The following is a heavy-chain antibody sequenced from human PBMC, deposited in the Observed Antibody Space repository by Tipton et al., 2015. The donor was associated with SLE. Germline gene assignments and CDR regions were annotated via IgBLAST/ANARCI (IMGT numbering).Heavy chain of an antibody. Sequence: LRLSCAVYRGSFSGYYWSWIRRPPGKGLEWIGETTHSGKTNYNPSLKSRVTISVDTSKNQFSLKLSSVTAADTAVYYCARDRRGWYFDLWGRGTLVTVSS. V-gene: IGHV4-34*01. J-gene: IGHJ2*01. CDR2: TTHSGKT. CDR1: RGSFSGYY. D-gene: IGHD1-14*01. CDR3: ARDRRGWYFDL.